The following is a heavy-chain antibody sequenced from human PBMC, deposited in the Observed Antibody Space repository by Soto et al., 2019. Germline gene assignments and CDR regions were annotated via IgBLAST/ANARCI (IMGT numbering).Heavy chain of an antibody. CDR2: ISSSSTI. Sequence: LRLSCVGSEFSFDDYAMHWVRQVPGKGLEWVSYISSSSTIYYADSVKGRFTISRDNAKNSLYLQMNSLRDEDAAVYYCARGGSPLYYYYGMDVWGQGTTVTVSS. CDR1: EFSFDDYA. V-gene: IGHV3-48*02. CDR3: ARGGSPLYYYYGMDV. D-gene: IGHD3-16*01. J-gene: IGHJ6*02.